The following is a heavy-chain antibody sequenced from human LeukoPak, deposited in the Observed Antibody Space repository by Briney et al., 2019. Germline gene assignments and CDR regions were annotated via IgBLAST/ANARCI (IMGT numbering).Heavy chain of an antibody. D-gene: IGHD6-6*01. V-gene: IGHV3-33*01. Sequence: GGSLRLSCAASGFTFTNCGMHWVRQAPGKGLEWVAVIWPDGRNKYYADSVKGRFTISRDNSKNTLYLQMNSLRAEDTAVYYCARGDEYSSSSSYYYYMDVWGKGTTVTVSS. CDR2: IWPDGRNK. J-gene: IGHJ6*03. CDR1: GFTFTNCG. CDR3: ARGDEYSSSSSYYYYMDV.